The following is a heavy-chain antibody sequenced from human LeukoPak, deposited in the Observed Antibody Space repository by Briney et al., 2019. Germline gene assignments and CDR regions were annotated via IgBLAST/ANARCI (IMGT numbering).Heavy chain of an antibody. CDR3: ARDREVVVAEYYYYGMDV. V-gene: IGHV1-18*01. J-gene: IGHJ6*02. CDR2: ISAYNGNT. CDR1: GYTFTSYG. Sequence: GASVKVSCKASGYTFTSYGISRVRQAPGQGLEWMGWISAYNGNTNYAQKLQGRVTMTTDTSTSTAYMELRSLRSDDTAVYYCARDREVVVAEYYYYGMDVWGQGTTVTVSS. D-gene: IGHD2-15*01.